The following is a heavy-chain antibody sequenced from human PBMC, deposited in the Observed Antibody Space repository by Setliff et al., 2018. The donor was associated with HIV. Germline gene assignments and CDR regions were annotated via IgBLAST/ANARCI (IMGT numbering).Heavy chain of an antibody. D-gene: IGHD3-10*01. CDR1: GGSISSGGFS. J-gene: IGHJ4*02. CDR3: ATGVGQGSGSFFDY. Sequence: PSETLSLTCAVSGGSISSGGFSWAWIRQPPGRGLEWIGYIDHSGNAYYNSSLQSRVSISVDKSKNQFSLRLTSVTATDTAVYYCATGVGQGSGSFFDYWGQGKLVTVSS. CDR2: IDHSGNA. V-gene: IGHV4-30-2*01.